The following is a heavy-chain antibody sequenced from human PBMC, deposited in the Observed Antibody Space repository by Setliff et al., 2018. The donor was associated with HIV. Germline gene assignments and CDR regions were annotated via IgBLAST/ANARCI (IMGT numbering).Heavy chain of an antibody. CDR2: ISWSSGGV. CDR1: GFRFGHYV. Sequence: PGGSLRLSCAASGFRFGHYVMHWVRQPPGKCLEWVSGISWSSGGVGYVDSVKGRFTISRDNAKNSLYLQMNSLRAEDTAVYYCSRDFEGNSLGYWGQGALVTVSS. V-gene: IGHV3-9*01. J-gene: IGHJ4*02. CDR3: SRDFEGNSLGY. D-gene: IGHD2-21*01.